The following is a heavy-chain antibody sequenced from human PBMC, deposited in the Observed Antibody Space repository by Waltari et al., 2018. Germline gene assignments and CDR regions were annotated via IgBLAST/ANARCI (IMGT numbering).Heavy chain of an antibody. D-gene: IGHD3-10*01. Sequence: EVQLVESGGGLVQPGRSLRLSCAASGFTFDDYAMHWVRQAPGKGLEWVSGISWNSGSIGYADSVKGRFTISRDNAKNSLYLQMNSLRAEDTALYYCAKGLYGSGSLYDAFDIWGQGTMVTVSS. J-gene: IGHJ3*02. V-gene: IGHV3-9*01. CDR3: AKGLYGSGSLYDAFDI. CDR1: GFTFDDYA. CDR2: ISWNSGSI.